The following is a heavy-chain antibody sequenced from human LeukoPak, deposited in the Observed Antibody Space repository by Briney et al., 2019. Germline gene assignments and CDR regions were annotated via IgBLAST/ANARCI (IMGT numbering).Heavy chain of an antibody. Sequence: AGGSLRLSCAASGFSFSSYGMHWVRQAPGKGLEWVAVIYYDGSNKFYADSVKGRFTISRDDSKNTLYLQMNSLRAEDTAVYYCAKGPRGSDYFDYWGQGTLVTVSS. CDR3: AKGPRGSDYFDY. V-gene: IGHV3-33*06. CDR1: GFSFSSYG. J-gene: IGHJ4*02. CDR2: IYYDGSNK. D-gene: IGHD1-26*01.